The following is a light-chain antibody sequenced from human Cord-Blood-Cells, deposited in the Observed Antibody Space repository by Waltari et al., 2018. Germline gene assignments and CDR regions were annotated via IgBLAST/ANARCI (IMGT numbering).Light chain of an antibody. CDR3: QQSYITPYT. CDR1: QSISSY. CDR2: AAS. J-gene: IGKJ2*01. V-gene: IGKV1-39*01. Sequence: DIQMTQSSSSLSASVGARVTITCRASQSISSYLKWYQQKPGKSPKLLIYAASSLQSGDPSRFSGSGSGTDFTLTIRSLQPEDFATYYCQQSYITPYTFGQGTKLEIK.